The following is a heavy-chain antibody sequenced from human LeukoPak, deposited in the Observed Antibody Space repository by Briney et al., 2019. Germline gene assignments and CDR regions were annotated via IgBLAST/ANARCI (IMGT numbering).Heavy chain of an antibody. V-gene: IGHV3-30*04. Sequence: GGSLRLSCAASGFTFSSHAMHWVRQTPGKGLEWVAVISYDGNYKYYGDSMQGRFTISRDNSKNRLYLQMNSLRPEDTALYYCAKDAVQMARIGINFDLWGQGSLVTVSS. CDR3: AKDAVQMARIGINFDL. D-gene: IGHD5-24*01. CDR2: ISYDGNYK. CDR1: GFTFSSHA. J-gene: IGHJ4*02.